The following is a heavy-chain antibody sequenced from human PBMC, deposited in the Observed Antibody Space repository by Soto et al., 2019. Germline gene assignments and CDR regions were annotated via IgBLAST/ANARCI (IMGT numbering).Heavy chain of an antibody. D-gene: IGHD6-13*01. J-gene: IGHJ4*02. Sequence: QVQLVESGGGVVQPGRSLRLSCAASGFTFSSYAMHWVRQAPGKGLEWVAVISYDGSNKYYADSVKGRFTISRDNSKNTLYLQMNSLRAEDTAVYYCEGSFVYWGKGTLVTVSS. CDR3: EGSFVY. CDR2: ISYDGSNK. CDR1: GFTFSSYA. V-gene: IGHV3-30-3*01.